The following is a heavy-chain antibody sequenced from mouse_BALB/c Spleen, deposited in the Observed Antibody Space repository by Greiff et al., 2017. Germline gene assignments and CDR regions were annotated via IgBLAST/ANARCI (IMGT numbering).Heavy chain of an antibody. Sequence: EVQRVESGPELVKPGASVKVSCKASGYSFTDYNMYWVRQSHGKSLEWIGYIDPYNGGTNYNQKFRGKATLTVDKSSSTDFMHLNSLTSEDSAVYYCARGNWEGVFAYWGQGTLVTVSA. CDR2: IDPYNGGT. D-gene: IGHD4-1*01. V-gene: IGHV1S135*01. CDR3: ARGNWEGVFAY. CDR1: GYSFTDYN. J-gene: IGHJ3*01.